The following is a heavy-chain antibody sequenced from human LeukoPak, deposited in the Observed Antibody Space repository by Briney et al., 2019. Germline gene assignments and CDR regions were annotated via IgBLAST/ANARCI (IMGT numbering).Heavy chain of an antibody. J-gene: IGHJ4*02. Sequence: SETLSLTCAVSGGSISSSNWWSWVRQPPGKGLGWIGEIYHSGSTNYNPSLKSRVTISVDKSKNQFSLKLSSVTAADTAVYYCARGVGSSSWYGGFDYWGQGTLVTVSS. CDR1: GGSISSSNW. D-gene: IGHD6-13*01. CDR3: ARGVGSSSWYGGFDY. V-gene: IGHV4-4*02. CDR2: IYHSGST.